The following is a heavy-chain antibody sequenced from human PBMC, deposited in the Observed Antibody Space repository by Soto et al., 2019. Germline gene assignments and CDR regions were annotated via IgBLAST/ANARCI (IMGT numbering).Heavy chain of an antibody. CDR3: ARDGEYGSGRYSFDP. CDR2: MYITGTT. CDR1: GDSISSYF. Sequence: PSETLSLTCTVSGDSISSYFWSWIRQPAGKGLEWIGRMYITGTTSYNPSFKRRVTMSIDTSKNQFSLKMTSVTAADTAVYYCARDGEYGSGRYSFDPWGQGTRVTVSS. D-gene: IGHD6-25*01. V-gene: IGHV4-4*07. J-gene: IGHJ5*02.